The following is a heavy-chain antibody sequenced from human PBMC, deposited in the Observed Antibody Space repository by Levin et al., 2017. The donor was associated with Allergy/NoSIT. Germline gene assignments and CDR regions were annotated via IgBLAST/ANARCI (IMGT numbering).Heavy chain of an antibody. V-gene: IGHV3-30*18. Sequence: GESLKISCAASGFTFSSYGMHWVRQAPGKGLEWVAVISYDGSNKYYADSVKGRFTISRDNSKNTLYLQMNSLRAEDTAVYYCAKDILTTGDELEGYSYGPYYYYYYGMDVWGQGTTVTVSS. D-gene: IGHD5-18*01. CDR1: GFTFSSYG. J-gene: IGHJ6*02. CDR3: AKDILTTGDELEGYSYGPYYYYYYGMDV. CDR2: ISYDGSNK.